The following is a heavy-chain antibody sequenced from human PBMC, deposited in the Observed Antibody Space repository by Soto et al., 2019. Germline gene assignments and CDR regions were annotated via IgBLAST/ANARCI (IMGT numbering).Heavy chain of an antibody. CDR1: GGSISSYY. J-gene: IGHJ4*02. Sequence: SETLSLTCTVSGGSISSYYWSWIRQPPGKGLEWIGYIYYSGSTNYNPSLKSRVTISVDTSKNQFSLKLSSVTAADTAVYYCARTINRDTDGFDYWGQGTLVTVSS. D-gene: IGHD1-20*01. V-gene: IGHV4-59*08. CDR2: IYYSGST. CDR3: ARTINRDTDGFDY.